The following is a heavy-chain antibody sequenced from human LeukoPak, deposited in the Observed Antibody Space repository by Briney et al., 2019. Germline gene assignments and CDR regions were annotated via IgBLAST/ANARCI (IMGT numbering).Heavy chain of an antibody. D-gene: IGHD1-26*01. CDR3: ARDGAWWELRPHYFDY. CDR2: ISSSSSYI. CDR1: GFTFSSYS. Sequence: GGSLRLSCTASGFTFSSYSMNWVRQAPGKGLEWVSSISSSSSYIYYTDSVKGRFTISRDNAKNSLYLQMNSLRAEDTAVYYCARDGAWWELRPHYFDYWGQGTLVTVSS. V-gene: IGHV3-21*01. J-gene: IGHJ4*02.